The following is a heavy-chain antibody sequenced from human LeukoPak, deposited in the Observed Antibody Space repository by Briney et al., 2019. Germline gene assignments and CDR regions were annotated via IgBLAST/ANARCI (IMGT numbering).Heavy chain of an antibody. D-gene: IGHD6-6*01. CDR1: GFTFSSYS. CDR2: VSSSSGYI. Sequence: GGSLRLSCAASGFTFSSYSMNWVRQDPGEGLEWVSSVSSSSGYIYYADSVKGRFTISRDNAKNSLYLQMNSLRAEDTAVYYCAREYSSSSSLPDWGQGTLVTVSS. CDR3: AREYSSSSSLPD. V-gene: IGHV3-21*01. J-gene: IGHJ4*02.